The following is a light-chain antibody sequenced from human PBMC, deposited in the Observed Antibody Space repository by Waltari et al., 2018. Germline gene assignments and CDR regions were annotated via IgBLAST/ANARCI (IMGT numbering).Light chain of an antibody. CDR3: QHNVRLPVT. V-gene: IGKV3-20*01. CDR1: ESVRSAF. CDR2: DTS. J-gene: IGKJ1*01. Sequence: EVVLTPSPGTLSLSPGERATLSCRASESVRSAFIWYHQKPGQAPRLLIYDTSTRATGVPDRFSGSGSGTDFSLTISRLEPEDSAVYFCQHNVRLPVTFGQGTKVEIK.